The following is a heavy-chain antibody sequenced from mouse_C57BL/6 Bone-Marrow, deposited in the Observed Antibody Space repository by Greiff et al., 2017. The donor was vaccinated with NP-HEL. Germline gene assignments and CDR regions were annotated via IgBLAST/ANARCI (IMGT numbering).Heavy chain of an antibody. CDR3: VAGGGYGGDY. J-gene: IGHJ2*01. D-gene: IGHD2-2*01. CDR1: GYTFTSYW. Sequence: QVQLKQPGAELVKPGASVKLSCKASGYTFTSYWMHWVKQRPGQGLEWIGMIHPNSGSTNYNEKFKSKATLTVDKSSSTAYMQLSSLTSEDSAVYYCVAGGGYGGDYWGQGTTLTVSS. CDR2: IHPNSGST. V-gene: IGHV1-64*01.